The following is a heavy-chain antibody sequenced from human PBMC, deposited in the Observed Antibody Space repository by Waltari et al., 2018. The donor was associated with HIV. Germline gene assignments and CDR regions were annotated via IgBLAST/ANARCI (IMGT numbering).Heavy chain of an antibody. V-gene: IGHV4-34*01. CDR2: INHSGST. Sequence: QVQLQQWGAGLLKPSETLSLPCAVYGGSFSGYYWSWIRRPPGKGLAWIGEINHSGSTSSNPSLNSRVTISVDPSKNQFSLRLSSVSAAETAVYYCAMTTVGAFDIWGQGTMVTVSS. D-gene: IGHD4-17*01. J-gene: IGHJ3*02. CDR3: AMTTVGAFDI. CDR1: GGSFSGYY.